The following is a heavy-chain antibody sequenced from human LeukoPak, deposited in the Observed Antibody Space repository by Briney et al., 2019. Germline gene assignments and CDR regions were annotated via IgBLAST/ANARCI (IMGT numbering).Heavy chain of an antibody. CDR2: IDPRDSES. D-gene: IGHD3-22*01. V-gene: IGHV5-51*01. CDR3: ARLTYYYNSSGYIADY. J-gene: IGHJ4*02. CDR1: GYSFSSYW. Sequence: GESLKISCQGSGYSFSSYWISWVRQMPGKGLEWMGIIDPRDSESRYSPSFEGQVTISADKSISTAYLQWRSLKASDTAMYYCARLTYYYNSSGYIADYWGQGTQVTISS.